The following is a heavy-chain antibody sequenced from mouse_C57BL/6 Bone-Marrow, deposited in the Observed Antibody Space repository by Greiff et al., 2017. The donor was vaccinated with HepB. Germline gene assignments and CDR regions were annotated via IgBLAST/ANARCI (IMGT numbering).Heavy chain of an antibody. J-gene: IGHJ2*01. Sequence: VKLMVSGAELARPGASVKMSCKASGYTFTSYTMHWVKQRPGQGLEWIGYINPSSGYTKYNQKFKDKATLTADKSSSTAYMQLSSLTSEDSAVYYCARLLTVDYWGQGTTLTVSS. CDR3: ARLLTVDY. CDR2: INPSSGYT. CDR1: GYTFTSYT. V-gene: IGHV1-4*01. D-gene: IGHD2-1*01.